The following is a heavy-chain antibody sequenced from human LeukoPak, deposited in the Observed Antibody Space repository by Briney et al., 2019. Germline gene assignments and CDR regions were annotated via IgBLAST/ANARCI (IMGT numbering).Heavy chain of an antibody. CDR2: ITPSGGST. CDR1: GYTFTNYY. D-gene: IGHD3-22*01. Sequence: GASVKVSCKASGYTFTNYYMHWVRQAPGQGLEWMGIITPSGGSTSYAQKFQGRVSMTRDTSTSTVYMELSSLRSGDTAVYYCARVLGWHYDSSGYSRAFDYWGQGTLVTVSS. V-gene: IGHV1-46*01. CDR3: ARVLGWHYDSSGYSRAFDY. J-gene: IGHJ4*02.